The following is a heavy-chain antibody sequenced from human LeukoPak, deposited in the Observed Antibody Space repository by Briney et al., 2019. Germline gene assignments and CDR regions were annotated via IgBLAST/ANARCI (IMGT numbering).Heavy chain of an antibody. D-gene: IGHD5-24*01. CDR2: IYPGNSGT. Sequence: PGAALKISCKGAGYGFTSYWIGWVRQMPGKDLEGMGSIYPGNSGTRYSPSFQGQVTISADTSISTSYLQWSSLKASDTAMYYCARLGDGYNYWGQGSLVTVSS. CDR3: ARLGDGYNY. J-gene: IGHJ4*02. V-gene: IGHV5-51*01. CDR1: GYGFTSYW.